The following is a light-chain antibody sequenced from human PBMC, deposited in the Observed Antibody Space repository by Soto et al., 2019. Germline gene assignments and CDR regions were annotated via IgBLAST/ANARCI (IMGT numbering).Light chain of an antibody. V-gene: IGKV1-5*01. CDR2: DAT. CDR1: QTIDSW. J-gene: IGKJ5*01. Sequence: DIQMTQSPSILSASVGDSVTMTFRASQTIDSWVAWYQQKPGKAPKLLVYDATSLESGVSSRFSGSGYGTDFTLSINNLQPDDFATYYCQQYNRLITFGQGTRLEIK. CDR3: QQYNRLIT.